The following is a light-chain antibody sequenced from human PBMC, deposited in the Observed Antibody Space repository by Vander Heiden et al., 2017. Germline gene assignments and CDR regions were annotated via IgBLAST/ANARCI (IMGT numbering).Light chain of an antibody. V-gene: IGLV1-40*01. CDR2: GNS. CDR1: SSYIGEGYD. Sequence: QSVLTQPPSVSGAPGQRVTISCNGNSSYIGEGYDVHWYQQLPGTAPKLLIYGNSNRPSGVPDRFSGSKSGTSASMAITGLQADDEADYYCQSYDNSLSGSRVFGGRTKLTVL. J-gene: IGLJ3*02. CDR3: QSYDNSLSGSRV.